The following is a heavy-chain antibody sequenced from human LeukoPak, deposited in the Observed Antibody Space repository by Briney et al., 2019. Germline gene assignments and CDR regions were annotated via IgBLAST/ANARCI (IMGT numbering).Heavy chain of an antibody. CDR2: IIPILGIA. V-gene: IGHV1-69*02. J-gene: IGHJ2*01. CDR1: GGTFSSYT. D-gene: IGHD6-6*01. Sequence: GASVKVSCKASGGTFSSYTISWVRQAPGQGLEWMGRIIPILGIANYAQKFQGGVTITADKSTSTAYMELSSLRSEDTAVYYCARGWFRNSSSSQPSPPRYFDRWGRGTLVIVSS. CDR3: ARGWFRNSSSSQPSPPRYFDR.